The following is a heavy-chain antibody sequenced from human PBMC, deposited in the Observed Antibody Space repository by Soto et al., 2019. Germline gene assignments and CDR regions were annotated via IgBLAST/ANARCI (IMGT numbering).Heavy chain of an antibody. CDR2: ISGSGGST. CDR1: GFTFSSYA. D-gene: IGHD2-15*01. CDR3: ARLRDIVVVVAALDAFDI. J-gene: IGHJ3*02. Sequence: GGSLRLSCAASGFTFSSYAMSWVRQAPGKGLEWVSAISGSGGSTYYADSVKGRFTISRDNSKNTLYLQMNSLRAEDTAVYYCARLRDIVVVVAALDAFDIWGQGTMVTVSS. V-gene: IGHV3-23*01.